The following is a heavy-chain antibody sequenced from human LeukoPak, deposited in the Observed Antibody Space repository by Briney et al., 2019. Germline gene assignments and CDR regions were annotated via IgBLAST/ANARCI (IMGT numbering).Heavy chain of an antibody. Sequence: GGSLRLSCAASGFTFDDYGMSWVRQAPGKGLEWVSGINWNGGSTGYADSVKGRFTISRDNAKNSLYLQVNGLRVEDTALYYCARDYGDYVSWFDPWGQGTLVTVSS. CDR3: ARDYGDYVSWFDP. D-gene: IGHD4-17*01. CDR1: GFTFDDYG. CDR2: INWNGGST. V-gene: IGHV3-20*04. J-gene: IGHJ5*02.